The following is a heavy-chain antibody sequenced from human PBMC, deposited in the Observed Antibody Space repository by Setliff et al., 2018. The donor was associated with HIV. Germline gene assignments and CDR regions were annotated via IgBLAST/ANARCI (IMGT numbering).Heavy chain of an antibody. Sequence: SETLSLTCTVSGDSISTDYWTWIRQPPGKGLEWSGYIYNSASTSYNPSLKSRVTISVDTSKNQFSLKLSSVTAADTAVYYCARHSPSDYWGQGTLVTVSS. V-gene: IGHV4-59*08. J-gene: IGHJ4*02. CDR1: GDSISTDY. CDR2: IYNSAST. CDR3: ARHSPSDY.